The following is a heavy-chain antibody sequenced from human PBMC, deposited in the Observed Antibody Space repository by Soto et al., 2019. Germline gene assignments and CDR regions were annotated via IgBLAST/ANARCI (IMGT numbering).Heavy chain of an antibody. CDR1: GYAFTTYG. J-gene: IGHJ4*02. CDR2: ISAHNGNT. V-gene: IGHV1-18*01. CDR3: ASGRYGDY. Sequence: QVHLVQSGAEVKKPGASVKVSCQASGYAFTTYGITWVRQAPGQGLEWMGWISAHNGNTNYAQKLQGSVTVTRATSTSTAYMELKSLRSDVTSVYYCASGRYGDYWGQGALVTVSS. D-gene: IGHD1-26*01.